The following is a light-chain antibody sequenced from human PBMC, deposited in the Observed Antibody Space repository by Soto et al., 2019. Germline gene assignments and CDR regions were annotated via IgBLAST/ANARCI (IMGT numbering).Light chain of an antibody. CDR2: DVS. V-gene: IGLV2-14*01. CDR1: SSDVGGYNY. CDR3: SSYTSSSTWV. Sequence: HSALTQAASVSGSPGQSSTISCTGTSSDVGGYNYVSWYQQHPGKAPKLMIYDVSNRPSGVSNRFSGSKSGNTASLTISGLQAEDEADYYCSSYTSSSTWVFGTGTKVTVL. J-gene: IGLJ1*01.